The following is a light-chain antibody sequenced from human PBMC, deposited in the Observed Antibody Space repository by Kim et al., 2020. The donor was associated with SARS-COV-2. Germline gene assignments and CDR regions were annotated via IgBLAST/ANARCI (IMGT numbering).Light chain of an antibody. J-gene: IGLJ3*02. CDR2: DVS. CDR1: SSDVGGYNY. V-gene: IGLV2-14*01. CDR3: SSYTSSSTWV. Sequence: QSVLTQPASVSGSPGQSITISCTGTSSDVGGYNYVSWYQQHPRKAPKLMIYDVSKRPSGVSNRFSGSKSGNTASLTISGLQAEDEADYYCSSYTSSSTWVFGGGTQLTVL.